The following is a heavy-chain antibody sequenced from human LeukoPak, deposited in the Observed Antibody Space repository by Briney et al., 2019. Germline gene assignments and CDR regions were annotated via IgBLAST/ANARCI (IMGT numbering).Heavy chain of an antibody. CDR1: GFTFSGSA. CDR3: TRMGSGRSVDY. CDR2: IRSKANSYAT. Sequence: GGSLRLSCAASGFTFSGSAIHWVRQASGKGLEGVGRIRSKANSYATEYAASVKGRFTISRDDPEKTAYLQMNSLKIEDTAVYYCTRMGSGRSVDYWGQGTLVTVSS. D-gene: IGHD1-26*01. V-gene: IGHV3-73*01. J-gene: IGHJ4*02.